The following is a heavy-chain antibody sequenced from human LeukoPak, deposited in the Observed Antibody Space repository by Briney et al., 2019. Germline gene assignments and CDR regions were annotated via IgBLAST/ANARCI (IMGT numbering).Heavy chain of an antibody. CDR1: GYTFTSYG. J-gene: IGHJ6*02. CDR3: ARDVVVVPAAYYYSMDV. CDR2: ISAYNGNT. V-gene: IGHV1-18*01. D-gene: IGHD2-2*01. Sequence: GASVKVSCKASGYTFTSYGISWVRQAPGQGLEWMGWISAYNGNTNYAQKLQGRVTMTTDTSTSTAYMELRSLRSDDTAVYYCARDVVVVPAAYYYSMDVWGQGTTVTVSS.